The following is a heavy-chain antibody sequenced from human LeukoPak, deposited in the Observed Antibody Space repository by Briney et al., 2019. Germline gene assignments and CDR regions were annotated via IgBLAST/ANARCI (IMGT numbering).Heavy chain of an antibody. CDR2: ISGSSSYI. CDR1: GFTFSSYS. V-gene: IGHV3-21*04. Sequence: GGSLRLSCAASGFTFSSYSMNWVRQAPGKGLEWVSSISGSSSYIYYADSVKGRFTISRDNAKNSLYLQMNSLRAEDTAVYYCAKSSREWELLDAFDIWGQGTMVTVSS. CDR3: AKSSREWELLDAFDI. J-gene: IGHJ3*02. D-gene: IGHD1-26*01.